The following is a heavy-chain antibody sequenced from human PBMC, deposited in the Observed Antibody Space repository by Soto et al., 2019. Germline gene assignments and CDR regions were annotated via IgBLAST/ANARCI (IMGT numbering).Heavy chain of an antibody. CDR1: GFTLTSYA. J-gene: IGHJ4*02. V-gene: IGHV3-23*01. CDR2: ISGGGDIT. Sequence: GGSLRLSCAASGFTLTSYAMSWVRQAPGKGLECVSFISGGGDITYYADSVKGRFTISRDTSTNTLYLQMNSLRAEDTAVYYCARTVVRGLESFDSWGQGTLVTVSS. D-gene: IGHD3-10*01. CDR3: ARTVVRGLESFDS.